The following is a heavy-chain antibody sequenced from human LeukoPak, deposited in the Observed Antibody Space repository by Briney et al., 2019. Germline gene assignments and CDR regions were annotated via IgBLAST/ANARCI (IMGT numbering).Heavy chain of an antibody. J-gene: IGHJ4*02. CDR1: GFTFRNYV. D-gene: IGHD3-16*01. CDR2: ISRSDDP. CDR3: TSAYTPRCFDF. Sequence: PGGSLRLSCAASGFTFRNYVLNWVRQPPGKGLEWVSGISRSDDPYYSDSMEGRFTISRDNSKNTFFLQMSSLRAEDTAVYYCTSAYTPRCFDFWGQGTLVAVSS. V-gene: IGHV3-23*05.